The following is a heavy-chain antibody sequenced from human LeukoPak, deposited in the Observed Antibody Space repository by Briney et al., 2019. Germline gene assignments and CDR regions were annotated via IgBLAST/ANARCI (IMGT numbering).Heavy chain of an antibody. CDR1: GFTFRSYW. V-gene: IGHV3-7*01. CDR2: IKQDGIEK. CDR3: AREAMVRGVPDAFDI. J-gene: IGHJ3*02. Sequence: GGSLRLSCAASGFTFRSYWVDWVRQAPGKGLEWVANIKQDGIEKYFVDSVKGRFAISRDNAKNSLYLQMNNLRAEDTAVYYCAREAMVRGVPDAFDIWGQGTMVTVSS. D-gene: IGHD3-10*01.